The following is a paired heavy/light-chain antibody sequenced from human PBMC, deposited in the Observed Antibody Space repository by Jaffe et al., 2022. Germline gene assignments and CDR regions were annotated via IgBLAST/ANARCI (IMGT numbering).Heavy chain of an antibody. J-gene: IGHJ5*02. Sequence: QVQLQESGPGLVKPSQTLSLTCTVSGGSISSGSYYWSWIRQPAGKGLEWIGRIYTSGSTNYNPSLKSRVTISVDTSKNQFSLKLSSVTAADTAVYYCARDLDYYDSSGYYPNWFDPWGQGTLVTVSS. D-gene: IGHD3-22*01. CDR1: GGSISSGSYY. V-gene: IGHV4-61*02. CDR2: IYTSGST. CDR3: ARDLDYYDSSGYYPNWFDP.
Light chain of an antibody. CDR2: GNS. J-gene: IGLJ3*02. CDR3: QSYDSSLSGTWV. V-gene: IGLV1-40*01. Sequence: QSVLTQPPSVSGAPGQRVTISCTGSSSNIGAGYDVHWYQQLPGTAPKLLIYGNSNRPSGVPDRFSGSKSGTSASLAITGLQAEDEADYYCQSYDSSLSGTWVFGGGTKLTVL. CDR1: SSNIGAGYD.